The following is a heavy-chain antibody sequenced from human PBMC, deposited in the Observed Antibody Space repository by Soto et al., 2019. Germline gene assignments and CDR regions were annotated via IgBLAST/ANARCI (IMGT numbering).Heavy chain of an antibody. CDR2: IYYSGST. D-gene: IGHD5-18*01. CDR3: ARGGAGIQLWLGGMDV. J-gene: IGHJ6*02. V-gene: IGHV4-31*03. CDR1: GGSISSGGYY. Sequence: QVQLQESGPGLVKPSQTLSLTCTVSGGSISSGGYYWSWIRQHPGKGLEWIGYIYYSGSTYYNPSLKRRVTISVDTSKNQFSLKLSSVTAADTAVYYCARGGAGIQLWLGGMDVWGQGTTVTVSS.